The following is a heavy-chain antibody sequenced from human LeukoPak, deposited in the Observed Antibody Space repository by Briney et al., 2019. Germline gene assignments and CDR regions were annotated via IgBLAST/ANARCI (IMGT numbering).Heavy chain of an antibody. J-gene: IGHJ2*01. D-gene: IGHD3-22*01. Sequence: GGSLRLSCEASGFTFRNYYMSWVRQAPGKGPEWVSYISSSGNTVYYADSVKGRFTISRDNAKDSLFLQMGSLTADDTAVYSCARRLINWYFHLWGRGTLVTVSS. CDR2: ISSSGNTV. CDR1: GFTFRNYY. CDR3: ARRLINWYFHL. V-gene: IGHV3-11*04.